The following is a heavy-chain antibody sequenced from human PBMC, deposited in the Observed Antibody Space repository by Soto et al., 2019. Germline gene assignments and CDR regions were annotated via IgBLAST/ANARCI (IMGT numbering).Heavy chain of an antibody. D-gene: IGHD3-9*01. Sequence: QLQLQESGPGLVKPSETLSLTCTVSGGSISSSSYYWGWIRQPPGKGLEWIGSIYYSGSTYYNPSLKSRVTISVDTSKNQFSLKLSSVTAADTAVYYCARHHINYAILTGYYMGWFDPWGQGTLVTVSS. V-gene: IGHV4-39*01. CDR3: ARHHINYAILTGYYMGWFDP. CDR2: IYYSGST. J-gene: IGHJ5*02. CDR1: GGSISSSSYY.